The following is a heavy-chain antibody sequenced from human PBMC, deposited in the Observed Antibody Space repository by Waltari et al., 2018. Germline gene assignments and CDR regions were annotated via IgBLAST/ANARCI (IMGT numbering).Heavy chain of an antibody. J-gene: IGHJ5*02. D-gene: IGHD2-15*01. CDR1: GGSFSGYY. Sequence: QVQLQQWGAGLLKPSETLSLTCAVYGGSFSGYYWSWIRQPPGKGLEWIGEINHSGSTNYNPSLKSRVTISVDTSKNQFSLKLSSVTAADTAVYYCARDARKMFGGGSRTNGRWFDPWGQGTLVTVSS. V-gene: IGHV4-34*01. CDR3: ARDARKMFGGGSRTNGRWFDP. CDR2: INHSGST.